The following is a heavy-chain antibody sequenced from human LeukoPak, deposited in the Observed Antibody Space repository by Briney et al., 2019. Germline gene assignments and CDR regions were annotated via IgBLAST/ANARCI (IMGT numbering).Heavy chain of an antibody. CDR2: ISSSSSYI. D-gene: IGHD6-6*01. J-gene: IGHJ3*02. Sequence: GGSLRLSCAASGFTFSSYSMNWVRQAPGRGLEWVSSISSSSSYIYYADSVKGRFTISRDNSKNTLYLQMNSLRAEDTAVYYCARDGPSSIAALAAFDIWGQGTMVTVSS. CDR1: GFTFSSYS. V-gene: IGHV3-21*01. CDR3: ARDGPSSIAALAAFDI.